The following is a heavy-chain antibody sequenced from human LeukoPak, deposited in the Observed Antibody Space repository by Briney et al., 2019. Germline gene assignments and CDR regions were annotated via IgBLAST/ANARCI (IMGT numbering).Heavy chain of an antibody. CDR3: ATASLYFDN. Sequence: GGSLRLSCAASGLTFSDSYMSWIRQAPGKGLEWVSYISSGGNTIKYADSVKGRFTISRDNARNSLYLQMNSLRAEDTAVYYCATASLYFDNWGQGTLVTVS. CDR1: GLTFSDSY. V-gene: IGHV3-11*04. J-gene: IGHJ4*02. CDR2: ISSGGNTI.